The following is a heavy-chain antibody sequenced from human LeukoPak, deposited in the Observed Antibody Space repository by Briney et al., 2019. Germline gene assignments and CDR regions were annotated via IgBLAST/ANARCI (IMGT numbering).Heavy chain of an antibody. D-gene: IGHD3-10*01. CDR1: GFALSSNY. J-gene: IGHJ4*02. CDR2: IYSSGSA. V-gene: IGHV3-53*01. CDR3: ASHSPLGCYGSGSSSSPTSWEVRSRRGDY. Sequence: GSLRPSSAASGFALSSNYMSSVRPAPGKGLGRVSGIYSSGSAYYANSVKGRVTISKDKSKSTRYPQMHSLRAADTRVSTSASHSPLGCYGSGSSSSPTSWEVRSRRGDYWGRGTLVTVSS.